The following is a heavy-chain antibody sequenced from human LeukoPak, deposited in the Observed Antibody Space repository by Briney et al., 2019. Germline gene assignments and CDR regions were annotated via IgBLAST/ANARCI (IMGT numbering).Heavy chain of an antibody. CDR1: GFTFSSYG. Sequence: GGSLRLSCAASGFTFSSYGMNWVRQAPGKGLEWVSSISSSSSYIYYADSVKGRFTISRDNAKNSLYLQMNSLRAEDTAVYYCARARASYNPFDYWGQGTLVTVSS. D-gene: IGHD5-24*01. V-gene: IGHV3-21*01. CDR2: ISSSSSYI. J-gene: IGHJ4*02. CDR3: ARARASYNPFDY.